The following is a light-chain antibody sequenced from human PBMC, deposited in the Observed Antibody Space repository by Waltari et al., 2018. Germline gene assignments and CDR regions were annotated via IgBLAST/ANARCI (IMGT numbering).Light chain of an antibody. Sequence: DIQMTQSPSTLSASVGDRVTIPCRASQSISNWLAWYQQTPGKAPKLLIYKASTLESGVPSRFSGSGSETEFTLTISSLQPDDCATYYCQQYHSYSLTFGGRTKGEIK. CDR1: QSISNW. CDR3: QQYHSYSLT. J-gene: IGKJ4*01. CDR2: KAS. V-gene: IGKV1-5*03.